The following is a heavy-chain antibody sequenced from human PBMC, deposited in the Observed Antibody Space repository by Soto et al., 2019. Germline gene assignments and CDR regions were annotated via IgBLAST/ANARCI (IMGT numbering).Heavy chain of an antibody. J-gene: IGHJ4*02. D-gene: IGHD1-26*01. V-gene: IGHV3-15*01. Sequence: VQLVESGGGLVKPGGSLRLSCAASGFTFSNAWMSWVRQAPGKGLEWVGRIKSKTDGGTTDYAAPVKGRFTISRDDSKNTLYLQMNSLKTEDTAVYYCTTSVGATTQANFDYWGQGTLVTVSS. CDR1: GFTFSNAW. CDR2: IKSKTDGGTT. CDR3: TTSVGATTQANFDY.